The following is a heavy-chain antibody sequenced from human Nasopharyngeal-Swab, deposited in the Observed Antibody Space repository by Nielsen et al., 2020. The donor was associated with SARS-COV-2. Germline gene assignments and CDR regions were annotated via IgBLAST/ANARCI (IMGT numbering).Heavy chain of an antibody. V-gene: IGHV4-59*13. Sequence: SETLSLTCTVSGGSISSYYWSWIRQPPGKGLEWIGYIYYSGSTNYSPSLKSRVTISVDTSKNQFSLKLSSVTAADTAVYYCARALTTYYDFWSGYYVFDYWGQGTLVTVSS. CDR2: IYYSGST. D-gene: IGHD3-3*01. J-gene: IGHJ4*02. CDR3: ARALTTYYDFWSGYYVFDY. CDR1: GGSISSYY.